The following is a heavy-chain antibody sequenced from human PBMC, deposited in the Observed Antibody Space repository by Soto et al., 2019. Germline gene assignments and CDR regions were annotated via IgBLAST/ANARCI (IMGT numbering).Heavy chain of an antibody. D-gene: IGHD1-20*01. CDR1: GDSITSSDW. J-gene: IGHJ5*02. V-gene: IGHV4-4*02. CDR2: INLGGTT. CDR3: ARGDNWRLDL. Sequence: QVQLQESGPGLVKPSGTLSLTCAVSGDSITSSDWWSCVRQPPGKGLEWIGGINLGGTTNYNPSLKRLVTVSVDKSKSQSSLILNSVTAADTAIYYCARGDNWRLDLWGQGTLVTVSS.